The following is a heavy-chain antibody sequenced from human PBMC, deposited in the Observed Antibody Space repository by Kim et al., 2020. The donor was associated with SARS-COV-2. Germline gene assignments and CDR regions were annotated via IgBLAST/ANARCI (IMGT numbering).Heavy chain of an antibody. V-gene: IGHV4-4*07. J-gene: IGHJ6*02. CDR2: SGQT. D-gene: IGHD3-9*01. CDR3: SRTGPMDV. Sequence: SGQTNYNPSLKTRVTMSIDTSKNQFSLNLSSVTAADTAVYYCSRTGPMDVWGHGTTVIVSS.